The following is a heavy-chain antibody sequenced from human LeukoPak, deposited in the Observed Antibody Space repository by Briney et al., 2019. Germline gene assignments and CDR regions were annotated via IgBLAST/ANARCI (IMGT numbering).Heavy chain of an antibody. V-gene: IGHV3-11*04. CDR1: GFTFSDYY. CDR2: ISSSGSTI. D-gene: IGHD6-13*01. CDR3: ARDLEEAAASYYYYGMDV. J-gene: IGHJ6*02. Sequence: GGSLRLSCAASGFTFSDYYMNWIRQAPGKGLEWVSYISSSGSTIYYADSVKGRFTISRDNSKNTLYLQMNSLRAEDTAVYYCARDLEEAAASYYYYGMDVWGQGTTVTVSS.